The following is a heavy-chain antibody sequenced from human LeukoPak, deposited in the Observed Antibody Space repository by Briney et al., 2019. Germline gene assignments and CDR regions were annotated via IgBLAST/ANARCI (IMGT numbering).Heavy chain of an antibody. Sequence: SETLSLTCTVSGYSISSGYYWGWIRQPAGKGLEWIGSIYHSGSTYSNPSLKSRVTISVDTSKNQFSLKLSSVTAADTAVYYCARANEAKPKAYCSSTSCYGGHYYMDVWGKETTVTVSS. CDR3: ARANEAKPKAYCSSTSCYGGHYYMDV. CDR1: GYSISSGYY. J-gene: IGHJ6*03. CDR2: IYHSGST. V-gene: IGHV4-38-2*02. D-gene: IGHD2-2*01.